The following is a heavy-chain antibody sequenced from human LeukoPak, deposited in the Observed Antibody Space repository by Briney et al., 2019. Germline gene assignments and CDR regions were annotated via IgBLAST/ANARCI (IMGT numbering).Heavy chain of an antibody. CDR3: ARAGYGDYPGYYFDY. V-gene: IGHV4-31*03. CDR1: GGSISSGGYY. Sequence: SETLSLTCTVSGGSISSGGYYWSWIRQHPGKGLEWIGYIYYSGSTYYNPSLKSRVTISVDTSKNQFSLKLSSVTAADTAVYYCARAGYGDYPGYYFDYWGQGTLVTVPS. D-gene: IGHD4-17*01. CDR2: IYYSGST. J-gene: IGHJ4*02.